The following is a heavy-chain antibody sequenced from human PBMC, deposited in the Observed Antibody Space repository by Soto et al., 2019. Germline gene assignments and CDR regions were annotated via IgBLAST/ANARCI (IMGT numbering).Heavy chain of an antibody. CDR1: GGSISSYY. CDR3: ARAGYCSGGSCYSGYYYYYYMDV. D-gene: IGHD2-15*01. Sequence: PSETLSLPCTVSGGSISSYYWSWIRQPPGKGLEWIGYIYYSGSTNYNPSLKSRVTISVDTSKNQFSLKLSSVTAADTAVYYCARAGYCSGGSCYSGYYYYYYMDVWGKGTTVTVSS. V-gene: IGHV4-59*01. CDR2: IYYSGST. J-gene: IGHJ6*03.